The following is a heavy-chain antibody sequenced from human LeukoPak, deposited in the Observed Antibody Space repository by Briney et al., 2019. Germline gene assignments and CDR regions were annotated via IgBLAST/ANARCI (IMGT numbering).Heavy chain of an antibody. V-gene: IGHV3-48*02. Sequence: PGGSLRLSCAASGFTVSSNYMSWVRQAPGKGLEWISYISGSSTITYYADSVKGRFTISRDNAKKSLYLELNSLRDDDTAVYYCARDPRYCSGGSCLRFDYWGQGTLVSVSS. J-gene: IGHJ4*02. CDR3: ARDPRYCSGGSCLRFDY. CDR1: GFTVSSNY. D-gene: IGHD2-15*01. CDR2: ISGSSTIT.